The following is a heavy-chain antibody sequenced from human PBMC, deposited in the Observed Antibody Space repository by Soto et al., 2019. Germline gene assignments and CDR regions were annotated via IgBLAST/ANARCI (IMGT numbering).Heavy chain of an antibody. Sequence: QEQLVQSGAEVKKPGSSVKVSCKASGGLFSSYPISWVRQVPGQGLEWLGGIIPVFQTAYYTQRFQGRVTITADASTITAYMEPISLRSEDTAIYYCARGGSGNTCGNELWGQGTLVSVSS. D-gene: IGHD2-15*01. J-gene: IGHJ4*02. CDR2: IIPVFQTA. V-gene: IGHV1-69*01. CDR3: ARGGSGNTCGNEL. CDR1: GGLFSSYP.